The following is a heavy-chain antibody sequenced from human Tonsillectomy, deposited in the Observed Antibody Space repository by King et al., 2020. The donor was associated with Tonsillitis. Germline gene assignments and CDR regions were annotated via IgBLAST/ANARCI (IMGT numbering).Heavy chain of an antibody. CDR2: INHSGST. CDR3: AREKRRQQLVVRSSYYFDY. D-gene: IGHD6-13*01. CDR1: GGSFSGYY. J-gene: IGHJ4*02. Sequence: VQLQQWGAGLLKPSETLSLTCAVYGGSFSGYYWSWIRQPPGKGLEWSGEINHSGSTNYNPSLKSRVTISVDTSKNQFSLKLSSVTAADTAVYYCAREKRRQQLVVRSSYYFDYWGQGTLVTVSS. V-gene: IGHV4-34*01.